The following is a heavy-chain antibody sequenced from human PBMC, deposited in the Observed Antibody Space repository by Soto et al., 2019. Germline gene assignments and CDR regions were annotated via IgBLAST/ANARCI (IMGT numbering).Heavy chain of an antibody. CDR2: INPDSGGT. CDR3: AGALSFGSGAFDY. CDR1: GYTFTAYY. J-gene: IGHJ4*02. D-gene: IGHD1-26*01. Sequence: ASVKVSCKASGYTFTAYYMHWVRQAPGQGLEWMGCINPDSGGTKYAQNFQGRVTMTRDTSITTAYMDLSSLRSDDTAVYYCAGALSFGSGAFDYWGQGTLVTVSS. V-gene: IGHV1-2*02.